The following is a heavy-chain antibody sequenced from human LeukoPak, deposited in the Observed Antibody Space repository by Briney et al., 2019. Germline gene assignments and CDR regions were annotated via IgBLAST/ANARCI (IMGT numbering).Heavy chain of an antibody. CDR3: ARDGYYYDSSGYYYPGWFDP. D-gene: IGHD3-22*01. CDR2: IYTSGST. V-gene: IGHV4-4*07. J-gene: IGHJ5*02. Sequence: SETLSLTCTVSGGSISSYYWSWIRQPAGKGLEWIGRIYTSGSTNYNPSVKSRVTMSVDTSKNQFSLKLSSVTAADTAVYYCARDGYYYDSSGYYYPGWFDPWGQGTLVTVSS. CDR1: GGSISSYY.